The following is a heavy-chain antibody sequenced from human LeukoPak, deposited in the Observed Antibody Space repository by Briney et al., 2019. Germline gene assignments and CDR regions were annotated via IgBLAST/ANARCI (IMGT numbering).Heavy chain of an antibody. D-gene: IGHD4-17*01. V-gene: IGHV4-38-2*02. CDR2: FYHGGST. CDR3: ARDLDTTVTMKGMDV. Sequence: SETLSLTCTVSGYSISTGYYWDWIRQPPGKGLEWIGTFYHGGSTYYNPSLKSRVTISVDTSKNQFSLNLTSVTAADTAVYYCARDLDTTVTMKGMDVWGKGTTVTVSS. J-gene: IGHJ6*04. CDR1: GYSISTGYY.